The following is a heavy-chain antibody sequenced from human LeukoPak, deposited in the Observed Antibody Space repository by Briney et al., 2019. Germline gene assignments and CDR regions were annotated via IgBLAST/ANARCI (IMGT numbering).Heavy chain of an antibody. D-gene: IGHD6-19*01. J-gene: IGHJ3*02. CDR2: FDPEDGET. Sequence: ASVKVSCKVSGYTLTELSMHWVRQAPGKGLEWMGGFDPEDGETIYAQKFQGRVTMTEDASTDTAYMELSSLRSEDTAVYYCATVAVAGNIGAFDIWGQGTMVTVSS. V-gene: IGHV1-24*01. CDR1: GYTLTELS. CDR3: ATVAVAGNIGAFDI.